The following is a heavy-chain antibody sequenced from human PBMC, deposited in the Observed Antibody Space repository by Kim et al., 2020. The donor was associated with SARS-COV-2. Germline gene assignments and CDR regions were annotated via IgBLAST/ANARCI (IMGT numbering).Heavy chain of an antibody. V-gene: IGHV3-30*04. J-gene: IGHJ1*01. Sequence: GGSLRLSCAASGFTFSRYAMHWVRQAPGKGLEWVAVLSNDGFDKFYAESVKGRFTVSRDNSGNTLYLQMNNLRTDDTAVYYCAGDDVSGVWYFGVFWGQG. CDR1: GFTFSRYA. D-gene: IGHD2-15*01. CDR2: LSNDGFDK. CDR3: AGDDVSGVWYFGVF.